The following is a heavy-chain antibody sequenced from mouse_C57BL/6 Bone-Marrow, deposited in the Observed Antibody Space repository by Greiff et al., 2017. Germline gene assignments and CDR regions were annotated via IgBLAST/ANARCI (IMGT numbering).Heavy chain of an antibody. CDR3: ARGATVVDYWYFDV. CDR1: GYTFTDYY. J-gene: IGHJ1*03. Sequence: VQLQQSGAELVRPGASVKLSCKASGYTFTDYYINWVKQRPGQGLEWIARISPGSGNNYYNEKFKGKATLTAEKSSSTAYMQLSSLTSEDSAVYFCARGATVVDYWYFDVWGTGTTVTVSS. V-gene: IGHV1-76*01. D-gene: IGHD1-1*01. CDR2: ISPGSGNN.